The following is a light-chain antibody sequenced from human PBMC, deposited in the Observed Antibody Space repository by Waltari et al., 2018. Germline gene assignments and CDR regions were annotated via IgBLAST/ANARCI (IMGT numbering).Light chain of an antibody. J-gene: IGLJ1*01. Sequence: QSALTQPASVSGSPGQSITISCTGTSSDVGAYNYVSWYQQFPGKAPQLIIYDVSNRPSGVSNRFSGSKFANTASLTISGLQAEDEAVYYCASYTSSITLPYVFAAGNKVTV. CDR3: ASYTSSITLPYV. CDR2: DVS. CDR1: SSDVGAYNY. V-gene: IGLV2-14*03.